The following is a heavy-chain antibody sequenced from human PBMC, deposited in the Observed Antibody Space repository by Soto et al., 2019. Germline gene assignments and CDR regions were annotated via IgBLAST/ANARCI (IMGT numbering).Heavy chain of an antibody. V-gene: IGHV1-2*02. CDR3: ARESGGATATLDYYYFYLDV. CDR2: INPNGGAT. J-gene: IGHJ6*03. Sequence: VQLAQSGPEVMKPGASVKVSCKTSGDSFNDYYIHWVRQAPGQGLEWMGWINPNGGATKYAQKFQGRVTVTRDTSIRTVYMELSSLRSDDTAVYYCARESGGATATLDYYYFYLDVWGKGTTVTVSS. D-gene: IGHD5-12*01. CDR1: GDSFNDYY.